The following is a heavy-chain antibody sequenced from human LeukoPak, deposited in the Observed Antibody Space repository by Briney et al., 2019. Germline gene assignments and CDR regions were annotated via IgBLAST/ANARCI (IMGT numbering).Heavy chain of an antibody. CDR2: ISGSGGST. CDR1: GFTFSSYA. CDR3: AKGWTITIFGVVTFNWFDP. V-gene: IGHV3-23*01. Sequence: GGSLRLSCAASGFTFSSYAMSWVRQAPGKGLEWVSAISGSGGSTYYADSVKGRFTISRDNSKNTLYLQMNSLRAEDTAVYYCAKGWTITIFGVVTFNWFDPWGQGTLVTVSS. D-gene: IGHD3-3*01. J-gene: IGHJ5*02.